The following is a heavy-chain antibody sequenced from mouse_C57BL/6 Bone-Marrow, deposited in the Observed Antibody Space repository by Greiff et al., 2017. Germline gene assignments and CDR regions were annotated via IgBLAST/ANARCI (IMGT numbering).Heavy chain of an antibody. J-gene: IGHJ3*01. CDR1: GFTFTSYW. Sequence: QVHVKQPGAELVKPGASVKLSCKASGFTFTSYWMQWVKQRPGQGLEWIGEIDPSDSYTNYNQKFKGKATLTVDTSSSTAYMQLSSLTSEDSAVYYCARLLRSRFAYWGQGTLVTVSA. V-gene: IGHV1-50*01. CDR3: ARLLRSRFAY. CDR2: IDPSDSYT. D-gene: IGHD1-1*01.